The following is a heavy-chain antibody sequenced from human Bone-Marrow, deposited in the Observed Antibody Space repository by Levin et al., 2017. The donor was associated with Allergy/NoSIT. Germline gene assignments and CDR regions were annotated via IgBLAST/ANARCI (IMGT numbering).Heavy chain of an antibody. CDR2: INHSGST. V-gene: IGHV4-34*01. Sequence: SETLSLTCAAYGGSFSGYYWSWIRQPPGKGLEWIGEINHSGSTNYNPSLKSRVTISVDTSKNQFSLKLSSVTAADTAVYYCARVRYSNYDPAYCYFVDVWGKGTTVTVSS. D-gene: IGHD4-11*01. CDR1: GGSFSGYY. J-gene: IGHJ6*03. CDR3: ARVRYSNYDPAYCYFVDV.